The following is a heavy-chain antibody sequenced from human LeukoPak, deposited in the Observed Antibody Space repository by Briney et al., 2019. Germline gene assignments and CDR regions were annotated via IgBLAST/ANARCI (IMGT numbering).Heavy chain of an antibody. Sequence: GGSLRLSCAASGLTFSSYWMHWVRQAPGKALVWVSRINSYGSSTSYADSVKRRFTISRDNAKNTLYLQMSSLSAEDTAVYYCARRYRQAAALDYWGQGTLVTVSS. V-gene: IGHV3-74*01. CDR1: GLTFSSYW. CDR2: INSYGSST. J-gene: IGHJ4*02. D-gene: IGHD6-13*01. CDR3: ARRYRQAAALDY.